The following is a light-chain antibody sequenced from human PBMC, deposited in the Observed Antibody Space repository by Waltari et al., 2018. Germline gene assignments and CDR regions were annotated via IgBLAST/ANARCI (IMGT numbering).Light chain of an antibody. Sequence: QSALTQPRSVSGSPGQSVTISCTGTIHDIGSDNYVSWYQHTPDNAPKLITSDVGRRPSGVPYRFSASKSGITASLTLSGLQSADEGDYYCCSYAGKYTFVFGGGTKLTV. CDR2: DVG. CDR1: IHDIGSDNY. CDR3: CSYAGKYTFV. V-gene: IGLV2-11*01. J-gene: IGLJ2*01.